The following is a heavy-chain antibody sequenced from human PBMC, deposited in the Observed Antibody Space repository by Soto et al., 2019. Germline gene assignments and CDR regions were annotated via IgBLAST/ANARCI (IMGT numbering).Heavy chain of an antibody. V-gene: IGHV3-23*01. D-gene: IGHD3-10*01. CDR1: GFTFSSYG. CDR2: ISGSGGST. Sequence: PGGSLRLSCAASGFTFSSYGMTWVRQAPGKGLEWVSAISGSGGSTNYGDSVKGRFIISRDNSKNTLFMQMNSLRVEDTAVYYCAIRGLSKSEVRGYFDYWGRGTLVTVSS. CDR3: AIRGLSKSEVRGYFDY. J-gene: IGHJ4*02.